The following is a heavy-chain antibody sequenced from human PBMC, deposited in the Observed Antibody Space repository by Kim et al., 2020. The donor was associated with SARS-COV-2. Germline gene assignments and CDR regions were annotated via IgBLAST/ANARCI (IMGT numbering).Heavy chain of an antibody. Sequence: GGSLRLFCAASGFTFSSYWMSWVRQAPGKGLEWVANIKQDGSENYYVDSVKGRFTISRDNAKNSLYLQMNSLRAEDTAVYYCVVTVTRTLKYYFDYWGQGTLVIVSS. V-gene: IGHV3-7*01. CDR1: GFTFSSYW. CDR2: IKQDGSEN. CDR3: VVTVTRTLKYYFDY. D-gene: IGHD4-17*01. J-gene: IGHJ4*02.